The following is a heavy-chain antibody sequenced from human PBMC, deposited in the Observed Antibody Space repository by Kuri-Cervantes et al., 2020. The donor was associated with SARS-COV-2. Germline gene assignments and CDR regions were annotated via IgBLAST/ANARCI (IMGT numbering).Heavy chain of an antibody. D-gene: IGHD6-19*01. V-gene: IGHV3-30*03. J-gene: IGHJ6*02. CDR1: GFTFSSYG. Sequence: GGSLRLSCVASGFTFSSYGMHWVRQAPGKGLEWVAVISYDESNIYYADSVKGRFTISRDNSKNTLFLQMNSLRAEDTAVYYCARPPGRGSSGWYNYYGMDVWGQGTTVTVSS. CDR3: ARPPGRGSSGWYNYYGMDV. CDR2: ISYDESNI.